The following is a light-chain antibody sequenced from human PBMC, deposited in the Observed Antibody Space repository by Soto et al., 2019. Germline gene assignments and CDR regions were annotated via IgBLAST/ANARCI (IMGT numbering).Light chain of an antibody. CDR1: SGDVGGYNY. CDR3: SAYTSSSTLVV. CDR2: DVT. J-gene: IGLJ3*02. V-gene: IGLV2-14*03. Sequence: QSALTQPASVSGSPGPSSTISCTGTSGDVGGYNYVSWYQQHPGKATKLMIYDVTNRTSGVSNRFSGSKSGNTASLNISGLQAEDEADYYCSAYTSSSTLVVFGGGTKPTAL.